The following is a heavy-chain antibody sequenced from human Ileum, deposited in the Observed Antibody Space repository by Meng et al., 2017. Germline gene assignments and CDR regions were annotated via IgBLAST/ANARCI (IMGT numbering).Heavy chain of an antibody. D-gene: IGHD1-26*01. CDR3: ARDPGREGPIDY. V-gene: IGHV3-33*08. CDR2: IWHDGKNK. CDR1: GRSISSSDW. J-gene: IGHJ4*02. Sequence: VQLRESGAGRVGASGTLSLTCAVSGRSISSSDWWSWVRQAPGKGLEWVAVIWHDGKNKYYGDSVKDRFTISRDNSKNILYLQLTSLTAEDTAVYYCARDPGREGPIDYWGQGTLVTVSS.